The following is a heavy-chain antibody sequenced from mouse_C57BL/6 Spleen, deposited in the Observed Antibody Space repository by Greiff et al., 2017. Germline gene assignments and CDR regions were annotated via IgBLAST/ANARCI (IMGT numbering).Heavy chain of an antibody. J-gene: IGHJ1*03. CDR2: INYDGSST. V-gene: IGHV5-16*01. CDR1: GFPFSDSY. CDR3: AKANWYLHWYFDV. D-gene: IGHD4-1*01. Sequence: EVHLVESEGGLVQPGSSLKLSCTASGFPFSDSYMAWVRQVPEKGLEWVANINYDGSSTYYLDSLKSRFIISRDNTKNILYLQMSSLKSEDTATYYCAKANWYLHWYFDVWGTGTTVTVSS.